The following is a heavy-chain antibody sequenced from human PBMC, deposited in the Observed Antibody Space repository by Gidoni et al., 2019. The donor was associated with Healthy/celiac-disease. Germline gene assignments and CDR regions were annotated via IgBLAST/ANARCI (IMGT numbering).Heavy chain of an antibody. D-gene: IGHD6-13*01. CDR1: GGSISNYY. CDR2: IYSTGST. J-gene: IGHJ4*02. V-gene: IGHV4-4*07. Sequence: QVQLPESGPGLVKPSEPLSLTCTVSGGSISNYYWSWIRQPAGKGLEWIGRIYSTGSTNYNPSLKSRVTMSVDTSKNQISLNLSSVTAADTAVYYCVRWGAAAAFDYWGQGTRVTVSS. CDR3: VRWGAAAAFDY.